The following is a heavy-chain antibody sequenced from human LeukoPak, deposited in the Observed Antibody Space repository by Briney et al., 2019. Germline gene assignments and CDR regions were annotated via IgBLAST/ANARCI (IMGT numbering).Heavy chain of an antibody. CDR1: GFTFSSYS. V-gene: IGHV3-21*01. CDR2: ISSSSSYM. J-gene: IGHJ6*02. CDR3: ARGGGWDAYYYYGLDV. Sequence: GGSLRLSCAASGFTFSSYSMNWVRQAPGKGLEWVSSISSSSSYMYYADSAKGRFTISRDNAKNSLYLQMNSLRAEDTALYYCARGGGWDAYYYYGLDVWGQGTTVTVSS. D-gene: IGHD6-19*01.